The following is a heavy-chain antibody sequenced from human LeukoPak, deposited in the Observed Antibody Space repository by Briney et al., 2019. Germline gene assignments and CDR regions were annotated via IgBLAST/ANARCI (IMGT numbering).Heavy chain of an antibody. CDR2: TYHSGTT. CDR1: GGSISSYY. Sequence: PSETLSLTCTVSGGSISSYYWSWIRQPPGKGLEWIGYTYHSGTTNYDSSLKSRVTMSLDTSRSQFSLNLTSVTAADTAVYYCARHGVTRWYFDLVRRGTLVTVSS. CDR3: ARHGVTRWYFDL. J-gene: IGHJ2*01. D-gene: IGHD2-8*01. V-gene: IGHV4-59*08.